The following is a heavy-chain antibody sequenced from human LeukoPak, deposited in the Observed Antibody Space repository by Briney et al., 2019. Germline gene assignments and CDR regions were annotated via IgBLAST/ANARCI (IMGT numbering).Heavy chain of an antibody. J-gene: IGHJ4*02. CDR3: ARRLNSDYYFDY. CDR1: GYTCTSYG. CDR2: ITVYNGNT. D-gene: IGHD4-23*01. Sequence: ASVKVSCKASGYTCTSYGFSWVRQAPGQRLEWMGWITVYNGNTNFAQKLQGRVTMTTDTSTSTAYMELRSLRSDDTAVYYCARRLNSDYYFDYWGQGTLVTVSS. V-gene: IGHV1-18*01.